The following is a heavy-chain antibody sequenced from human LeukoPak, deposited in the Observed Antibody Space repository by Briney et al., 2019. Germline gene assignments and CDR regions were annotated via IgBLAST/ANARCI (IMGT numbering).Heavy chain of an antibody. Sequence: GGSLRLSCAASGFTFSSYAMSWVRQAPGKGLEWVSAISGSGGSTYYADSVKGRFTISRDNSKNTLYLQMNSLRAEDTAVYYCAKSPIQWLPIPHWYFDLWGRGTLVTVSS. CDR1: GFTFSSYA. V-gene: IGHV3-23*01. CDR2: ISGSGGST. D-gene: IGHD3-22*01. J-gene: IGHJ2*01. CDR3: AKSPIQWLPIPHWYFDL.